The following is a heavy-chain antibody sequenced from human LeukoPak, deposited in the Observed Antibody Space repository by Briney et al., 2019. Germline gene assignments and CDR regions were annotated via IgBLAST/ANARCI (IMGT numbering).Heavy chain of an antibody. D-gene: IGHD6-13*01. Sequence: GGSLRLSCAASGFTFSSYAMHWVRQAPGKGLEYVSAISSNGGSTYYANSVKGRFTISRDNSKNTLYLQMGSLRAEDMAVYYCASSWAYFDSWGQGTLVTVSS. CDR3: ASSWAYFDS. CDR2: ISSNGGST. V-gene: IGHV3-64*01. J-gene: IGHJ4*02. CDR1: GFTFSSYA.